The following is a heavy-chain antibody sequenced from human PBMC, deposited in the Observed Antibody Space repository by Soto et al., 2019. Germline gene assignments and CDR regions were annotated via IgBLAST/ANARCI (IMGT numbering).Heavy chain of an antibody. CDR3: ARHQYAYSSSNFDY. J-gene: IGHJ4*02. CDR1: VGSISSSSYY. V-gene: IGHV4-39*01. CDR2: IYYSGST. Sequence: SETLSLTCTVSVGSISSSSYYWGWIRQPPGKGLEWIGSIYYSGSTYYNPSLKSRVTISVDTSKNQFSLKLSSVTAADTAVYYCARHQYAYSSSNFDYWGQATQVTVSS. D-gene: IGHD6-6*01.